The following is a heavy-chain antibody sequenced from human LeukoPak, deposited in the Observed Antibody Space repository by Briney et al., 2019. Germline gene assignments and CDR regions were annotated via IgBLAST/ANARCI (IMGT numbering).Heavy chain of an antibody. V-gene: IGHV3-11*05. CDR2: ISSSSSYT. CDR1: GFTFSDYY. Sequence: GGSLRLSCAASGFTFSDYYVSWIRQAPGKGLEWVSYISSSSSYTNYADSVKGRFTISRDNAKNSLYLQMNSLRAEDTAVYYCARAMKYSSSWLDYWGQGTLVTVSS. J-gene: IGHJ4*02. D-gene: IGHD6-13*01. CDR3: ARAMKYSSSWLDY.